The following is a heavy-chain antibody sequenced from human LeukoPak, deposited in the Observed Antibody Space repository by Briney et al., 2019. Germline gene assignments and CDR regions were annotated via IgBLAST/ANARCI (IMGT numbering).Heavy chain of an antibody. Sequence: HSGGSLRLSCAASGFTFSSYGMHWVRQAPGKGLEWVAVIWYDGSNKYYADSVKGRFTISRDNSKNTPYLQMNSLRAEDTAVYYCARDSSGYYPLEYFQHWGQGTLVTVSS. V-gene: IGHV3-33*01. D-gene: IGHD3-22*01. J-gene: IGHJ1*01. CDR1: GFTFSSYG. CDR3: ARDSSGYYPLEYFQH. CDR2: IWYDGSNK.